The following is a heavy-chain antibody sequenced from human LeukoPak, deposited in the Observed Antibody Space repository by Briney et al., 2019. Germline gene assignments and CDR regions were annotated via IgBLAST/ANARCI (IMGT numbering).Heavy chain of an antibody. J-gene: IGHJ3*02. D-gene: IGHD3-3*01. CDR1: GFTFYNYA. Sequence: PGGSLRLSCAASGFTFYNYAMHWVRQAPGKGLEGVAAIPYDESVKNYADSVKGRFTISRDNSKNTLYLQMNNMRTEDTAVYYCAREALEWSPPDIWGQGTTVTVSS. CDR3: AREALEWSPPDI. V-gene: IGHV3-30*04. CDR2: IPYDESVK.